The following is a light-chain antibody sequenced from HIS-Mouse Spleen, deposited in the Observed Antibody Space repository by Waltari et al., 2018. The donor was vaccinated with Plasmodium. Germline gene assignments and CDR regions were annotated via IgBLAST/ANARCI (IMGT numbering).Light chain of an antibody. CDR3: QQYNNWSFT. CDR1: QSVLYSSNNKNY. J-gene: IGKJ3*01. CDR2: GAS. V-gene: IGKV4-1*01. Sequence: DIVMTQSPHSLAVSLGERATINCNSRQSVLYSSNNKNYLAWYQQKPGQPPKLLIYGASTRATGIPARFSGSGSGTEFTLTISSLQSEDFAVYYCQQYNNWSFTFGPGTKVDIK.